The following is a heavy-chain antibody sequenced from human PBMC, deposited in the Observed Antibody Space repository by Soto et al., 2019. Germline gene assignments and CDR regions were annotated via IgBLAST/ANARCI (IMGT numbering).Heavy chain of an antibody. Sequence: QVQLVESGGGVVQPGRSLRLSCAASGFTFSSYGMHWVRQAPGKGLEWVAVISYDGSNKYYADSVKGRFTIASDNSKNTLFLHMSSLRAEDTAVYYCVKDGSSGWPYYYGLDVWGQGTSVTVSS. J-gene: IGHJ6*02. CDR2: ISYDGSNK. CDR3: VKDGSSGWPYYYGLDV. D-gene: IGHD6-19*01. CDR1: GFTFSSYG. V-gene: IGHV3-30*18.